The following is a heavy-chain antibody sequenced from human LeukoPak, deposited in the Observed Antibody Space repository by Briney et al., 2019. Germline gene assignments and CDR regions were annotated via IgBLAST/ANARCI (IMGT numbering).Heavy chain of an antibody. V-gene: IGHV4-4*07. Sequence: SETLSLTCTVSGGSISSYYWSWIRQPAGKGLEWIGRIYTSGSTNYNPSLKSRVTMSVDTSKNQFPLKLSSVTAADTAVYYCARGYPHYYDSSGYYDYWGQGTLVTVSS. CDR2: IYTSGST. CDR1: GGSISSYY. CDR3: ARGYPHYYDSSGYYDY. J-gene: IGHJ4*02. D-gene: IGHD3-22*01.